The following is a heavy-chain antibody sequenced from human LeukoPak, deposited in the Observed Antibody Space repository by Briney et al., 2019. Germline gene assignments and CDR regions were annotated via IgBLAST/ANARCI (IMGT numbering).Heavy chain of an antibody. Sequence: PGGSLRLSCTASGFTFSTYWMHWVRQAPGKGLVWVSRIHPDGRTTNYADSVKGRFTISRDNSKNTLYLQMNSLRAEDTAVYCCANLAVEPYYYYCYYMDVWGKGTTVTVSS. D-gene: IGHD1-14*01. CDR2: IHPDGRTT. V-gene: IGHV3-74*01. J-gene: IGHJ6*03. CDR3: ANLAVEPYYYYCYYMDV. CDR1: GFTFSTYW.